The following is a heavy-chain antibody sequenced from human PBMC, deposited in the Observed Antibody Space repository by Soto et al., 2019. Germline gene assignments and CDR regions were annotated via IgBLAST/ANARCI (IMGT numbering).Heavy chain of an antibody. CDR1: GFTFSSYA. V-gene: IGHV3-23*01. CDR3: AKRAGLGYCSSTSCPDAFDL. CDR2: ISGSGGST. D-gene: IGHD2-2*01. J-gene: IGHJ3*01. Sequence: EVQLLESGGGLVQPGGSLRLSCAASGFTFSSYAMNWVRQAPGKGLEWVSAISGSGGSTYYADSVKGRFTISRDNSKNTLYLQMNSLRAEDTAVYYCAKRAGLGYCSSTSCPDAFDLWGQGTMVTVSS.